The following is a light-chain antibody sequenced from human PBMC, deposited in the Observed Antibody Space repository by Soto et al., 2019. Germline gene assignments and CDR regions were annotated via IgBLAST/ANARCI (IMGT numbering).Light chain of an antibody. Sequence: QSFLTQPPSASGAPGQTVTISCSGSSSNIGANSVNWYQQVPGKAPKFLISSNNQRPSGVPDRFSGSKSGTSASLAISGLQSEDEADYYCAAWDDTLDVFYVFGSGTKVTVL. CDR1: SSNIGANS. CDR2: SNN. CDR3: AAWDDTLDVFYV. V-gene: IGLV1-44*01. J-gene: IGLJ1*01.